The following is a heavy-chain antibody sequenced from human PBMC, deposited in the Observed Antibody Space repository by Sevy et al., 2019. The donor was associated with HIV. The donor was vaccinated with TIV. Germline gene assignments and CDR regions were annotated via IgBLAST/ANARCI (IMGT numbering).Heavy chain of an antibody. CDR1: GYTFTSYG. Sequence: ASLKVSCKASGYTFTSYGISWVQQAPGQGLEWMGWISAYNGNTNYAQKLQGRVTMTTDTSTSTAYMELRSLGSDDTAVYYCARVNTGIVGATGDYYYYYYMDVWGKGTTVTVSS. D-gene: IGHD1-26*01. V-gene: IGHV1-18*04. CDR2: ISAYNGNT. J-gene: IGHJ6*03. CDR3: ARVNTGIVGATGDYYYYYYMDV.